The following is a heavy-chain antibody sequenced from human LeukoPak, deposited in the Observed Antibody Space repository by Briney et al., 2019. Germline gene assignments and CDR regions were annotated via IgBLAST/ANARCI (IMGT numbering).Heavy chain of an antibody. J-gene: IGHJ4*02. CDR1: GFTFSPYS. Sequence: GGSLRLSCAASGFTFSPYSMNWVRQAPGKGLEWVSSISSTSNYIYYADSVKGRFTISRDNAKNSVYLQMNSLRPEDTAVYYCARGWGSSGRTFDYWGQGTLVTVSS. D-gene: IGHD6-19*01. V-gene: IGHV3-21*01. CDR3: ARGWGSSGRTFDY. CDR2: ISSTSNYI.